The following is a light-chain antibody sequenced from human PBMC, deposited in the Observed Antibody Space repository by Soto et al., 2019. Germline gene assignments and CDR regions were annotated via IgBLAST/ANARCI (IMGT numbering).Light chain of an antibody. CDR2: GAS. V-gene: IGKV3-20*01. Sequence: EIVLTQSPATLSSSPGERATLSCRASQSIDTYLAWYQQKPGQAPRLLIYGASSRATGIPDRFSGSGSGTDFTLTVSRLEPEDFAVYYCQQYGSSPWTFGQGTKVDIK. CDR1: QSIDTY. CDR3: QQYGSSPWT. J-gene: IGKJ1*01.